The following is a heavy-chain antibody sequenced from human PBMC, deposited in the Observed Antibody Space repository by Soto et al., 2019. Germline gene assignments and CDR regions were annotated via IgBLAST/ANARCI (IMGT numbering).Heavy chain of an antibody. Sequence: SETLSLTCIASGASISSGDYYWSWVRQPPGKGLEWIGHISYSGTIDYSPSLKSRVTISLDTSKNQFSLNLNSVTAADTAVYYCVRALGSRFMEWPRFDPWGQGTLVTVSS. CDR3: VRALGSRFMEWPRFDP. CDR2: ISYSGTI. J-gene: IGHJ5*02. V-gene: IGHV4-30-4*01. CDR1: GASISSGDYY. D-gene: IGHD3-3*01.